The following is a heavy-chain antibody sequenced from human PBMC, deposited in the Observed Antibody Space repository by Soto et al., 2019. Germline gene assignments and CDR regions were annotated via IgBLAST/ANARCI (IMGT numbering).Heavy chain of an antibody. Sequence: SETLSLTCTVSGGSISSGDYYWSWIRQPPGKGLGRIGYIYYSGTTYYNPSLKSRVTISVDTSKNQFSLKVSSVTAADTAVYYCARALIQLWPHYYYGMDVWGQGTTVTVSS. J-gene: IGHJ6*02. CDR2: IYYSGTT. CDR1: GGSISSGDYY. CDR3: ARALIQLWPHYYYGMDV. D-gene: IGHD5-18*01. V-gene: IGHV4-30-4*01.